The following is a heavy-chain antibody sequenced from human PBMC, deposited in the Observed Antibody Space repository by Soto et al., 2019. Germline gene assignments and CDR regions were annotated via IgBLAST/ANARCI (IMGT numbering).Heavy chain of an antibody. V-gene: IGHV4-30-2*01. CDR2: IYHSGST. Sequence: QLQLQESGSGLVKPSQTLSLTCAVSGGSISSGGYSWSWIRQPPGKGLEWIGYIYHSGSTYYNPSLRRRVTISVDRSKNQFSLKLSSVTAAETAGYYCARLNFDYYDSSGYSRWFDPWGQGTLVTVSS. CDR3: ARLNFDYYDSSGYSRWFDP. J-gene: IGHJ5*02. CDR1: GGSISSGGYS. D-gene: IGHD3-22*01.